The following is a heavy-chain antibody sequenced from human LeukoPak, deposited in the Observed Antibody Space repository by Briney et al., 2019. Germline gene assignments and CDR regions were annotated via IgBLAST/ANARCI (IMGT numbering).Heavy chain of an antibody. V-gene: IGHV3-9*01. J-gene: IGHJ4*02. CDR2: ISWNSGSI. Sequence: GGSLRLSCAASGFNFDDYAMHWVRPAPGKGLECVSGISWNSGSIGYADSVRGRFTISRDNAKNSLYLQMNSLRAEDTALYYCAKGGYCSGGSCYFDYWGQGTLVTVSS. D-gene: IGHD2-15*01. CDR3: AKGGYCSGGSCYFDY. CDR1: GFNFDDYA.